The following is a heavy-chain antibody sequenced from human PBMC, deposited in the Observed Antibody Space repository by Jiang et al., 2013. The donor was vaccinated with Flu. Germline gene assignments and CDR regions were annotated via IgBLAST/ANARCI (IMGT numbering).Heavy chain of an antibody. V-gene: IGHV1-69*06. CDR2: IIPIFGTA. J-gene: IGHJ2*01. D-gene: IGHD2-21*02. Sequence: AEVKKPGSSVKVSCKASGGTFSSYAISWVRQAPGQGREWMGGIIPIFGTANYAQKFQGRVTITADKSTSTAYMELSSLRSEDTAVYYCARAAYCGGDCYDWYFDLWGRGTLVTVSS. CDR1: GGTFSSYA. CDR3: ARAAYCGGDCYDWYFDL.